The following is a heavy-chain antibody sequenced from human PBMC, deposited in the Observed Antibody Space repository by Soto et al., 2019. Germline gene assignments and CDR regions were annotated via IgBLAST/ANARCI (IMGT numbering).Heavy chain of an antibody. Sequence: PSETLSLTCTVSGDSISSYYWSWIRQPPGKGLEWIGYIYYSGSTIYNPSLKSRVTMSVDKSKNQFSLKLMSLSAADTAVYDCGRLEGLATISYYFDYWGQGALVTVSS. CDR2: IYYSGST. CDR1: GDSISSYY. D-gene: IGHD3-9*01. V-gene: IGHV4-59*08. CDR3: GRLEGLATISYYFDY. J-gene: IGHJ4*02.